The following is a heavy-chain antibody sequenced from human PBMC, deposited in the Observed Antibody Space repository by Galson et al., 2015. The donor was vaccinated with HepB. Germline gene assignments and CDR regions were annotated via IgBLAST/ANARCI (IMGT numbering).Heavy chain of an antibody. CDR3: AREGYDFWSGRSYYYYYMDV. V-gene: IGHV1-18*01. D-gene: IGHD3-3*01. CDR2: ISAYNGNT. Sequence: SVKVSCKASGYTFTSYGISWVRQAPGQGLEWMGWISAYNGNTNYAQKLQGRVTMTTDTSTSTAYMELRSLRSDDTAVYYCAREGYDFWSGRSYYYYYMDVWGKGTTVTVPS. CDR1: GYTFTSYG. J-gene: IGHJ6*03.